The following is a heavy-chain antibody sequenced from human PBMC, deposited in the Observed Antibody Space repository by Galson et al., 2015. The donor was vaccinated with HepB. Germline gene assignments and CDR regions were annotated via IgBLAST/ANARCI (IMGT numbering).Heavy chain of an antibody. Sequence: SETLSLTCTVSGGSISSSSYYWGWTRQPPGKGLEWIGSIYYSGSTYYNPSLKSRVTISVDTSKNQFSLKLSSVTAADTAVYYCARHHSSSWYSHDAFDIWGQGTMVTVSS. D-gene: IGHD6-13*01. V-gene: IGHV4-39*01. CDR1: GGSISSSSYY. CDR3: ARHHSSSWYSHDAFDI. J-gene: IGHJ3*02. CDR2: IYYSGST.